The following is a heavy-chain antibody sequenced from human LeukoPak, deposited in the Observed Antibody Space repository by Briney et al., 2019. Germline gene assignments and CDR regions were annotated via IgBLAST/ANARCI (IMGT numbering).Heavy chain of an antibody. CDR1: GFTFTHYG. CDR2: ISRSSTYI. D-gene: IGHD2-15*01. CDR3: VRGGAAGTNYYYYYMDV. Sequence: GGSLRLSCAASGFTFTHYGMNWVRQAPGKGLEWVSSISRSSTYIYYADSVKGRFTISRDNAKNSLYLQMNSLRAEDTAVYYCVRGGAAGTNYYYYYMDVWGKGTTVTVSS. V-gene: IGHV3-21*01. J-gene: IGHJ6*03.